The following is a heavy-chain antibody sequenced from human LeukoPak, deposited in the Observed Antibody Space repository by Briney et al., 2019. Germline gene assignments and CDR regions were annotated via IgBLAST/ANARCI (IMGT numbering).Heavy chain of an antibody. CDR1: GFTFSSYT. CDR2: ISGSDGST. J-gene: IGHJ4*02. V-gene: IGHV3-23*01. Sequence: PGGSLRLSCATSGFTFSSYTMNWVRQAPGKGLEWVSGISGSDGSTYYADSVKGRFTISRDNSKNTLYLQMNSLRVEDTAVYYCAKDPPGAGPAFDCWGQGTLVTVSS. D-gene: IGHD6-19*01. CDR3: AKDPPGAGPAFDC.